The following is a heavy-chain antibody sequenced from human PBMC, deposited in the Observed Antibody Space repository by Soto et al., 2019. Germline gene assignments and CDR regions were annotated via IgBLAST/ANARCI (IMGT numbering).Heavy chain of an antibody. J-gene: IGHJ6*02. CDR2: ISYDGSNK. CDR3: AKVMAMVGVTYGMDV. Sequence: QVQLVESGGGVVQPGRSLRLSCAASGFTFSSYGMHWVRQAPGKGLEWVAVISYDGSNKYYADSVKGRFTISRDNSXXTLYLQMNSLRAEDTAVYYCAKVMAMVGVTYGMDVWGQGTTVTVSS. V-gene: IGHV3-30*18. CDR1: GFTFSSYG. D-gene: IGHD3-3*01.